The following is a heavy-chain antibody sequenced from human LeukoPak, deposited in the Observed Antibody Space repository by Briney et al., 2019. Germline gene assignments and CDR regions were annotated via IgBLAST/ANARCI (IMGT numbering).Heavy chain of an antibody. V-gene: IGHV1-69*05. Sequence: SVKVSCKASGGTFSSYAISWVRQAPGQGLEWMGGIIPIFGTANYAQKFQGRVTITTDESTSTAYMELSSLRSEDTAVYYCASHTEDGTRYSIYYYYMDVWGKGTTVTVSS. CDR1: GGTFSSYA. CDR3: ASHTEDGTRYSIYYYYMDV. CDR2: IIPIFGTA. J-gene: IGHJ6*03. D-gene: IGHD3-9*01.